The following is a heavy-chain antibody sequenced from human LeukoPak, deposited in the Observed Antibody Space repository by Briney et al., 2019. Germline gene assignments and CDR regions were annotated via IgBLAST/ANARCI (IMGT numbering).Heavy chain of an antibody. J-gene: IGHJ3*02. V-gene: IGHV1-2*02. CDR1: GHTFTGYY. D-gene: IGHD4-17*01. Sequence: ASVKVSCKASGHTFTGYYMHWVRQAPGRGLEWMGWINPNSGGTNYAQKFQGRVTMTRDTSISTAYMELSRLRSDDTAVYYCASPTTVTSHDAFDIWGQGTMVTVSS. CDR3: ASPTTVTSHDAFDI. CDR2: INPNSGGT.